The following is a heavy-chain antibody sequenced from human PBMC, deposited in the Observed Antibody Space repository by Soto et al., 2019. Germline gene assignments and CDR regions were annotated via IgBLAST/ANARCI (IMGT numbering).Heavy chain of an antibody. CDR3: ARSHRCELYSSSWYYFDY. D-gene: IGHD6-13*01. CDR2: IKQDGSEK. J-gene: IGHJ4*02. CDR1: GFTFSSYW. V-gene: IGHV3-7*03. Sequence: GGSLRLSCAASGFTFSSYWMSWVRQAPGKGLEWVANIKQDGSEKYYVDSVKGRFTISRDNAKNSLYLQMNSLRAEDTAVYYCARSHRCELYSSSWYYFDYWGQGTLVTVPQ.